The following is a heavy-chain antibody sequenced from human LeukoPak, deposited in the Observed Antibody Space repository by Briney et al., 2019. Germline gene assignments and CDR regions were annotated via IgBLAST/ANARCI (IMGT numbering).Heavy chain of an antibody. CDR1: GGSFSGYY. CDR3: ARAPRGVVVKSDAFDI. CDR2: INHSGTT. V-gene: IGHV4-34*01. J-gene: IGHJ3*02. D-gene: IGHD2-15*01. Sequence: PSETLSLTCAVYGGSFSGYYWSWIRQPPGKGLEWIGEINHSGTTNYNPSLKSRVTISVDTSKNQFSLKLSSVTAADTAVYYCARAPRGVVVKSDAFDIWGQGTMATVSS.